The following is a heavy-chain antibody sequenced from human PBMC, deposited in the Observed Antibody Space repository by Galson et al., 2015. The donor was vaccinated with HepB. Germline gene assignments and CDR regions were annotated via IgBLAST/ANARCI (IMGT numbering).Heavy chain of an antibody. Sequence: SVKVSCKASGYTFTSYGISWVRQAPGQGLEWMGGIIPIFGTANYAQKFQGRVTITADESTSTAYMELSSLRSEDTAVYYCARDPGGNWNYYDFWYFDLWGRGTLVTVSS. CDR3: ARDPGGNWNYYDFWYFDL. CDR1: GYTFTSYG. CDR2: IIPIFGTA. J-gene: IGHJ2*01. D-gene: IGHD1-7*01. V-gene: IGHV1-69*13.